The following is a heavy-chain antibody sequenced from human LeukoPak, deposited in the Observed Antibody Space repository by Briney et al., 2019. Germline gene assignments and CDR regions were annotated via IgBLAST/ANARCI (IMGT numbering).Heavy chain of an antibody. CDR3: AIGQKYTSGYTVTELGSRYFDY. CDR1: GGSFSGYY. J-gene: IGHJ4*02. CDR2: INHGGGT. D-gene: IGHD5-18*01. V-gene: IGHV4-34*01. Sequence: SGALSLTCAVYGGSFSGYYWSWIRQPPGEGLEWMGEINHGGGTNYNPSLKSRVTISVDTSKNQFSLKLSSVTAADTAVYYCAIGQKYTSGYTVTELGSRYFDYWGQGTLVTVSS.